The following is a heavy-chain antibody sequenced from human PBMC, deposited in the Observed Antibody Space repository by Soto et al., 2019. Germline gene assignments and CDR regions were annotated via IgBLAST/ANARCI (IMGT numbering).Heavy chain of an antibody. J-gene: IGHJ5*02. CDR3: ARDDLGGGDSNWFDP. CDR2: ISSSSSYI. V-gene: IGHV3-21*01. Sequence: PGGSLRLSCGASGFTFSSYSMNWVRQAPGKGLEWVSSISSSSSYIYYADSVKGRFTISRDNAKNSLYLQMNSLRAEDTAVYYCARDDLGGGDSNWFDPWGQGTLVTVSS. D-gene: IGHD2-21*02. CDR1: GFTFSSYS.